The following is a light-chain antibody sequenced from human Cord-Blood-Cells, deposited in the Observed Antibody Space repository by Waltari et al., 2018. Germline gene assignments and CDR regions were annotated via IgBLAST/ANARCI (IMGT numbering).Light chain of an antibody. CDR3: QQSYSTPFT. J-gene: IGKJ3*01. Sequence: DIQMTQSPSSLSASVGDRVTITCRASQSISSYLNWYQQKPGKAPKLLIYAASSLQSGGPSRFSGSGSGTDFTLTISRLQPEDFATYYCQQSYSTPFTCGPGTKVDIK. CDR1: QSISSY. V-gene: IGKV1-39*01. CDR2: AAS.